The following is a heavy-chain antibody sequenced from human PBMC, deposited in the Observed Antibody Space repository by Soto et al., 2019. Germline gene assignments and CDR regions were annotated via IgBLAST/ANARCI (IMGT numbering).Heavy chain of an antibody. CDR1: GGSFSGYY. CDR3: ARSVDP. CDR2: INHSGTT. V-gene: IGHV4-34*09. J-gene: IGHJ5*02. Sequence: SETLSLTCAVYGGSFSGYYWTWIRQPPGTGLEWIGEINHSGTTYYNPSLRSRVTISVDTSKNQFSLRLTSVTAADTAVYYCARSVDPWGQGTLVTVSS.